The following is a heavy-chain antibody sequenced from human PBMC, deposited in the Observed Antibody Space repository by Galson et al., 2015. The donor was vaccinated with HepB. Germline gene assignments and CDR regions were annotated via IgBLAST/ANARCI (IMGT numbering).Heavy chain of an antibody. V-gene: IGHV3-74*03. CDR1: GITLTSYW. CDR3: ARGGGHYGDFVN. CDR2: ISGDGTST. D-gene: IGHD4-17*01. Sequence: SLRLSCAASGITLTSYWMHWVRQPPGKGLVWVSRISGDGTSTSYADSVKGRFTISRDSAKNTVYLQMNNVRGEDTAVYYCARGGGHYGDFVNWGQGTLVTVSS. J-gene: IGHJ1*01.